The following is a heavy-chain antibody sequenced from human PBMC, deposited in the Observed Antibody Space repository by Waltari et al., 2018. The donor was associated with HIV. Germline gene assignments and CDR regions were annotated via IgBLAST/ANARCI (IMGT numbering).Heavy chain of an antibody. J-gene: IGHJ4*02. Sequence: QLQLQESGPGLVKPSETLSLTCTVSGGSISSSSYYWGWIRQPQGKGLEGTGSIYFSGSTYYIPSLNSLVTISVDTSKNQFSLKLSSVTAADTAVYYCARLRGSVAGLPGGFYFDYWGQGTLVTVSS. CDR2: IYFSGST. CDR3: ARLRGSVAGLPGGFYFDY. CDR1: GGSISSSSYY. D-gene: IGHD6-19*01. V-gene: IGHV4-39*01.